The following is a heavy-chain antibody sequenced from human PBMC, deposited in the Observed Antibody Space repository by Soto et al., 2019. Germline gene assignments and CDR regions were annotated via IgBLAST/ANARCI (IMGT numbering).Heavy chain of an antibody. CDR1: GYTFTSYY. Sequence: ASVKVSCKASGYTFTSYYMHWVRQAPGQGLEWMGIINPSGGSTSYAQKFQGRVTMTRDTSTSTVYMELSSLRSEDTAVYYCAREIGIAAAGHYYYYGMDVGGQGTTVTVSS. J-gene: IGHJ6*02. CDR2: INPSGGST. D-gene: IGHD6-13*01. V-gene: IGHV1-46*01. CDR3: AREIGIAAAGHYYYYGMDV.